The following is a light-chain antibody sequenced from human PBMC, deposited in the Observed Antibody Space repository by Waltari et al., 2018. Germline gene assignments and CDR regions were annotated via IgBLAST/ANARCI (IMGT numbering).Light chain of an antibody. J-gene: IGKJ1*01. CDR1: QSISSSD. Sequence: EIVLTQSTGTLSLSPGERATLSCRASQSISSSDLGWYQQKSGLAPRLLIYGASRRATGIPDRFSGSGSGTDFTLTISSLEPEDFAVYYCQYYGRSPWPFGQGTKVEIK. V-gene: IGKV3-20*01. CDR3: QYYGRSPWP. CDR2: GAS.